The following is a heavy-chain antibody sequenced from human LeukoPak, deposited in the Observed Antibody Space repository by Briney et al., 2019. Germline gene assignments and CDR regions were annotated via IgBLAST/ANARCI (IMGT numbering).Heavy chain of an antibody. D-gene: IGHD1-14*01. CDR2: INSDGSST. V-gene: IGHV3-74*01. CDR1: GFTFSSYW. J-gene: IGHJ6*03. CDR3: ARHAGPYYYYYMDV. Sequence: GGSLRLSCAASGFTFSSYWMHWVRQAPGKGLVWASRINSDGSSTSYADSVKGRFTISRDNAKNTLYLQMNSLRAEDTAVYYCARHAGPYYYYYMDVWGKGTTVTVSS.